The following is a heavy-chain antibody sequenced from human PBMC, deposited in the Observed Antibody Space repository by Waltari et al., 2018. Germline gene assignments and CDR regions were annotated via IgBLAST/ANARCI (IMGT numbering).Heavy chain of an antibody. D-gene: IGHD3-10*01. CDR3: ARAMVRGVIGYYYYMDV. J-gene: IGHJ6*03. V-gene: IGHV1-69*12. Sequence: QVQLVQSGAEVKKPGSSVKVSCKASGGTFSSYAISWVRQAPGQGLEWMGGIIPIFGTANYAQKFQGRVTITADESTSTAYMELSSLRSEDTAVYYCARAMVRGVIGYYYYMDVWGKGTTVTVSS. CDR2: IIPIFGTA. CDR1: GGTFSSYA.